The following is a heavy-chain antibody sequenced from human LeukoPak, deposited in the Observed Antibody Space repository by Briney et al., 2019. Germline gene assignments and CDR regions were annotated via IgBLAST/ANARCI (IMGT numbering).Heavy chain of an antibody. J-gene: IGHJ4*02. CDR3: AREGSYYFDY. Sequence: AAVTVSFTGSGYTFTNYGFSWVGQAPGQGAEWMGWISGYNGNTNYAQKFQGRVTMTTDTSTSTAYMELRSLRSDDTAVYYCAREGSYYFDYWGQGTLVTVSS. CDR2: ISGYNGNT. CDR1: GYTFTNYG. V-gene: IGHV1-18*01.